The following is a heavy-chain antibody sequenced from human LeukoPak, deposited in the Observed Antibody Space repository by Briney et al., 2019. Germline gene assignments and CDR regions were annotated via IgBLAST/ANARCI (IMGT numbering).Heavy chain of an antibody. Sequence: GASAKVSCKASGYTFTGYYLHWVRQAPAQGREWMGWLNPNSGGTNYAQKFQGRVTMTRDTSISTAYMEVSRLRSDDTAVYYCARAPSSGWSGYYFDYWGQGTLVTVSS. CDR2: LNPNSGGT. CDR3: ARAPSSGWSGYYFDY. CDR1: GYTFTGYY. V-gene: IGHV1-2*02. D-gene: IGHD6-13*01. J-gene: IGHJ4*02.